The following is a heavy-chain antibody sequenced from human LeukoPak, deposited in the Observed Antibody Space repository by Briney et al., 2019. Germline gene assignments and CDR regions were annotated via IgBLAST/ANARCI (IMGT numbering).Heavy chain of an antibody. Sequence: GGSLRLSCAASGFTVSSNYMSWVRQAPGKGLEWVSVIYSGGSTYYADSVKGRFTISRDNSKNTLYLQMNSLRAEDTAVYYCARTQPSGSYYYYFDYWGQGTLVTVSS. D-gene: IGHD1-26*01. J-gene: IGHJ4*02. V-gene: IGHV3-53*01. CDR3: ARTQPSGSYYYYFDY. CDR1: GFTVSSNY. CDR2: IYSGGST.